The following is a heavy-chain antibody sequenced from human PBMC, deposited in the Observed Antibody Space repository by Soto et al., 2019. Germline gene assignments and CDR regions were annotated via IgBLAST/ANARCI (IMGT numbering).Heavy chain of an antibody. CDR3: ARARGGYFDY. CDR2: FYYSGST. V-gene: IGHV4-59*01. J-gene: IGHJ4*02. CDR1: GGSISSYY. Sequence: QVQLQESGPGLVKPSETLSLTCTVSGGSISSYYWSWIRQPPGKGLEWIGYFYYSGSTNYNPSLKSRVTISVDTSKNQFSLKLSSVTAADTAVYYCARARGGYFDYWGQGTLVTVSS. D-gene: IGHD3-10*01.